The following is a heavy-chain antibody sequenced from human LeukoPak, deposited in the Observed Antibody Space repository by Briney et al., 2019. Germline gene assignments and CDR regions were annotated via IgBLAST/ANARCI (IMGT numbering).Heavy chain of an antibody. D-gene: IGHD3-3*01. CDR2: INWNGGST. CDR3: ARDERLLSFLK. CDR1: GFTFDDYG. Sequence: GGSLRLSCAASGFTFDDYGMSWVRQAPGKGLEWVSGINWNGGSTGDADSVKGRFAISRDNAKNSLYLQMNSLRAEDTALYYCARDERLLSFLKWGQGTLVTVSS. J-gene: IGHJ4*02. V-gene: IGHV3-20*04.